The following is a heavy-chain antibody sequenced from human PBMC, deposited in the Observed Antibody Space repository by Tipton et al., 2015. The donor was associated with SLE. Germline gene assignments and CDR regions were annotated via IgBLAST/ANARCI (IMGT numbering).Heavy chain of an antibody. CDR1: GVSISDHY. CDR2: VFYSG. Sequence: LRLSCTVSGVSISDHYWSWIRQPPGKGLECLGYVFYSGSSDFYRAHYSPSLMSRVIISVDSSKNQFSLRLTSVTAADTAVYYCAKYFYDATGSQSLDSWGQGALVTVSS. J-gene: IGHJ4*02. CDR3: AKYFYDATGSQSLDS. V-gene: IGHV4-59*11. D-gene: IGHD3-22*01.